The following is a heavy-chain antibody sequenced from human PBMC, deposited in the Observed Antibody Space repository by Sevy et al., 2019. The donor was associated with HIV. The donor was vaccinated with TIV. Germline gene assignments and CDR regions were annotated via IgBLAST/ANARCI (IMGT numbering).Heavy chain of an antibody. CDR3: ARAPDTATYYFDY. Sequence: ASVKVSCKASGGTFSSYAISWVRQAPGQGLEWMGGIIPIFGTANYAQKFQGRVTITAAKSTGTAYMELSSLRSEDTAVYYCARAPDTATYYFDYWGQGTLVTVSS. D-gene: IGHD5-18*01. V-gene: IGHV1-69*06. CDR2: IIPIFGTA. J-gene: IGHJ4*02. CDR1: GGTFSSYA.